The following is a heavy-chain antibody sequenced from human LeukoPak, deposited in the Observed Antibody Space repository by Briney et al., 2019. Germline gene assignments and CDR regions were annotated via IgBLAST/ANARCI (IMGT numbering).Heavy chain of an antibody. D-gene: IGHD1-26*01. CDR1: GFTFSSYG. J-gene: IGHJ4*02. CDR2: IWYDGSNK. Sequence: GGSLILSCAASGFTFSSYGMHWVRQAPGKGLEWVAVIWYDGSNKYYADSVKGRFTISRDNSKNTLYLQMNSLRAEDTAVYYCARMGAKRFYYFDYWGQGTLVTVSS. V-gene: IGHV3-33*01. CDR3: ARMGAKRFYYFDY.